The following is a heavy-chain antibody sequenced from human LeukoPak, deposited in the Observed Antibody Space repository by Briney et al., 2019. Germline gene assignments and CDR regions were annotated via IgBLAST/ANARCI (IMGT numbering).Heavy chain of an antibody. CDR1: GYSISSGYY. J-gene: IGHJ4*02. Sequence: KPSETLSLTCAVSGYSISSGYYWGWIRQPPGKGLEWIGSISHSGSTYYNPSLTSRVTISVDTSKNQFSLKLSSVTASDTAVYYCARRYFPRYFDYWGQGTLVTVSS. D-gene: IGHD3-9*01. V-gene: IGHV4-38-2*01. CDR3: ARRYFPRYFDY. CDR2: ISHSGST.